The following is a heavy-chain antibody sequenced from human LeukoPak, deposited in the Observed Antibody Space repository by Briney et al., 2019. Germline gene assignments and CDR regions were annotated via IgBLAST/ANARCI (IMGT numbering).Heavy chain of an antibody. J-gene: IGHJ5*02. CDR2: ISSSSSYI. CDR1: GFTFSSYS. Sequence: GGSLRLSCAASGFTFSSYSMNWVRQAPGKGLEWVSSISSSSSYIYYADSVKGRFTISRDNAKNSLYLQMNSLRAEDTAVYYCARDLHPPGWFDPWGQGTLDTVSS. CDR3: ARDLHPPGWFDP. V-gene: IGHV3-21*01. D-gene: IGHD7-27*01.